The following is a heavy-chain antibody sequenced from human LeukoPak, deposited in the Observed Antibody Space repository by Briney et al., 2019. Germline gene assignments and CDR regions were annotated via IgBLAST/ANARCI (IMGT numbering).Heavy chain of an antibody. D-gene: IGHD3-22*01. V-gene: IGHV3-11*01. CDR2: ISGSGSTI. Sequence: GSLRLSCAASGFIFSDYYMTWIRQAPGKGLEWVSYISGSGSTIYYADSVKGRFTISRDNAKNSLYLQMNSLRAEDTAVYYCARDHYYDTTGYPSNWFDPWGRGALVTVSS. CDR3: ARDHYYDTTGYPSNWFDP. J-gene: IGHJ5*02. CDR1: GFIFSDYY.